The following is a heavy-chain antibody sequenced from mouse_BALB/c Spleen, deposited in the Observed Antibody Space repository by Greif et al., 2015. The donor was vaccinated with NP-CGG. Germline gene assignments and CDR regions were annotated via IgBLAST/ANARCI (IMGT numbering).Heavy chain of an antibody. Sequence: VHLVESGPGLVAPSQSLSITCTVSGFSLTSYGVHWVRQPPGKGLGWLGVIWAGGSTSYNSALMSRLSISKDNSKSQVFLKMNSLQTDDTAMYYCAREDGNYVGAMDYWGQGTSVTVSS. CDR3: AREDGNYVGAMDY. J-gene: IGHJ4*01. D-gene: IGHD2-1*01. V-gene: IGHV2-9*02. CDR2: IWAGGST. CDR1: GFSLTSYG.